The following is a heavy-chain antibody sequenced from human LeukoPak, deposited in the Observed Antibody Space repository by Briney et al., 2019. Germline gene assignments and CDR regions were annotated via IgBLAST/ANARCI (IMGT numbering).Heavy chain of an antibody. CDR1: GDSIRSSKYY. CDR3: AIRLGESGAY. V-gene: IGHV4-39*01. J-gene: IGHJ4*02. D-gene: IGHD3-10*01. CDR2: LYYGGSS. Sequence: SETLSLTCAVSGDSIRSSKYYWAWIRQPPGKTLEWIGSLYYGGSSFYNPSLKSRVIMSVDTSRNQFSVRLSSVTAGDTALYFRAIRLGESGAYWGQGTLATVSS.